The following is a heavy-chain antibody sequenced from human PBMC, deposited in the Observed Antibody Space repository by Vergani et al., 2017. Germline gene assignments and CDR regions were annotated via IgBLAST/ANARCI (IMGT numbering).Heavy chain of an antibody. D-gene: IGHD2-2*01. V-gene: IGHV4-39*01. CDR1: GGSISSSSYY. CDR3: ARAIVVVPAAAVGXFDP. Sequence: QLQLQESGPGLVKPSETLSLTCTVSGGSISSSSYYWGWIRQPPGKGLEWIGSIYYSGSTYYNPSLKSRVTISVDTSKNQFSLKLSSVTAADTAVYYCARAIVVVPAAAVGXFDPWGQGTLVTVSS. CDR2: IYYSGST. J-gene: IGHJ5*02.